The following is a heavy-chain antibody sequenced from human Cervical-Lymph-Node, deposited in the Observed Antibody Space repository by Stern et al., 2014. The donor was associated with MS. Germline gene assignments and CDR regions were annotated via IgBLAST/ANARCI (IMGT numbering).Heavy chain of an antibody. CDR2: VDPVDSDT. Sequence: VQLGQSGAEVKKPGESLKISCTGSGYSFTSYWIAWVRHMPGKGLEWLGIVDPVDSDTRYSPSFQGQVSISADKSTSTAYLQWSSLKASDTAMYYCARTRYSSSWYTFDPWGQGTLVTVSS. CDR1: GYSFTSYW. J-gene: IGHJ5*02. CDR3: ARTRYSSSWYTFDP. V-gene: IGHV5-51*03. D-gene: IGHD6-13*01.